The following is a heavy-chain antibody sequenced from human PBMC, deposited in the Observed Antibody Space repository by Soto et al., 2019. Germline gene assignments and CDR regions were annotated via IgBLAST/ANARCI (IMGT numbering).Heavy chain of an antibody. V-gene: IGHV4-34*01. CDR1: GGSISRYY. J-gene: IGHJ4*02. Sequence: ETLSLTCSVSGGSISRYYWSWIRQPPGKGLQWIGQINHSGSASYNPSLKSRVTISVDKSKNQFSLKLTSVTAADTAVYYCARDKITGLFDYWGQGTLVTVSS. CDR3: ARDKITGLFDY. D-gene: IGHD2-8*02. CDR2: INHSGSA.